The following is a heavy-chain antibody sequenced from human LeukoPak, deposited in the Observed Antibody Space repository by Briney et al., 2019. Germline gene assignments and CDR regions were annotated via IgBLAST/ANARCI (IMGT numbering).Heavy chain of an antibody. Sequence: ASVKVSCKASGYTFTDYYMHWVRLAPGQGLEWMGWINPNSGGTNYVQKIQGWVTMTRDTSINTAYMELSRLTSDDTAVYYCARANFLYCSSTSCLFDYWGQGTLVTVSS. D-gene: IGHD2-2*01. CDR1: GYTFTDYY. J-gene: IGHJ4*02. CDR2: INPNSGGT. V-gene: IGHV1-2*04. CDR3: ARANFLYCSSTSCLFDY.